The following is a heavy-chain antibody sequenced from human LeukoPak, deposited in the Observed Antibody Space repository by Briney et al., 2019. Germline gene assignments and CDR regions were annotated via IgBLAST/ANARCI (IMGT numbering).Heavy chain of an antibody. CDR1: GGSISSYY. CDR2: IYTSGST. CDR3: AREREGILYYDYLHYFDY. J-gene: IGHJ4*02. Sequence: PSETLSLTCTVSGGSISSYYWSWIRQPAGKGLEWIGRIYTSGSTNYNPSLKSRVTMSVDTSKNQFSLKLSSATAADTAVYYCAREREGILYYDYLHYFDYWGQGTLVTVSS. V-gene: IGHV4-4*07. D-gene: IGHD2-8*01.